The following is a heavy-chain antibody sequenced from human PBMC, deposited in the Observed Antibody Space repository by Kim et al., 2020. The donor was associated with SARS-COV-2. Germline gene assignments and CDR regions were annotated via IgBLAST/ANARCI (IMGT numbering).Heavy chain of an antibody. CDR3: ASPTYYGPIIYLGLDI. Sequence: GESLKISCQGFGYSFTNYWIAWVRQRPGEGLEWMGIIYPRDSHTIYSPSFQGQVTISVDKSTNTAYLQWTSLKASDSAMYYCASPTYYGPIIYLGLDIWGRGTMVTVSS. J-gene: IGHJ3*02. V-gene: IGHV5-51*01. CDR2: IYPRDSHT. CDR1: GYSFTNYW. D-gene: IGHD2-21*01.